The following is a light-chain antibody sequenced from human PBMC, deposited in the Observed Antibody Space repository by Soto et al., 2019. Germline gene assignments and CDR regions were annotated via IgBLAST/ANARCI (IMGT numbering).Light chain of an antibody. Sequence: DIQMTQSPSTLSASVGDRVTITCRASQSVSTWLAWYQQKPGKAPKLLIYKASNLESGVPSRFTGSGSGTEFTLAISSLQPDDFATYYCQQYNSYPWTFGQGTKVDI. V-gene: IGKV1-5*03. CDR2: KAS. CDR3: QQYNSYPWT. J-gene: IGKJ1*01. CDR1: QSVSTW.